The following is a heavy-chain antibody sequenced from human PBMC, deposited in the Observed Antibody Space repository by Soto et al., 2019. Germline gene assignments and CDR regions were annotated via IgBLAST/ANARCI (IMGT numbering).Heavy chain of an antibody. D-gene: IGHD1-26*01. Sequence: ASVKVSCKASGYTFTSYGVTWVRQAPGQGLEWMGWISTYNGDTNYAQNFQGRVTMTTDTSTSTAYMELRSLRSDDTAVYYCASSHGQYSIYYYYMAVRGEGTTVTVSS. CDR1: GYTFTSYG. CDR3: ASSHGQYSIYYYYMAV. CDR2: ISTYNGDT. V-gene: IGHV1-18*01. J-gene: IGHJ6*03.